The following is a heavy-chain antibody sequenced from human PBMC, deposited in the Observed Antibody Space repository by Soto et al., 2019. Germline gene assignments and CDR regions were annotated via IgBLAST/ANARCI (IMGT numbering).Heavy chain of an antibody. CDR2: IVPIYRTA. Sequence: ASVKVSCKASGGTFSSYRFNWVRQARGQGLEWLGGIVPIYRTADYAQKFQGKVTITADESTRTVYLELSSLKSQDTALYYCARDSGAKLSSSWGQGTLVTVSS. V-gene: IGHV1-69*13. D-gene: IGHD6-13*01. J-gene: IGHJ4*02. CDR1: GGTFSSYR. CDR3: ARDSGAKLSSS.